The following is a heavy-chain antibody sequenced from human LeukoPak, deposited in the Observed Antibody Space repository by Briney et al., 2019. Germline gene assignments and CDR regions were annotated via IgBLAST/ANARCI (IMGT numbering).Heavy chain of an antibody. Sequence: GGSLRLSCAASGFTVSSNYMSWFRQAPGKGLEWVSVIYSGGSTYYADSVKGRFTISRHNSKNTLYLQLNSLRAEDTAVYYCARGLEAAGGSFYDYWGQGTLVTVSS. CDR2: IYSGGST. CDR3: ARGLEAAGGSFYDY. CDR1: GFTVSSNY. D-gene: IGHD6-13*01. V-gene: IGHV3-53*04. J-gene: IGHJ4*02.